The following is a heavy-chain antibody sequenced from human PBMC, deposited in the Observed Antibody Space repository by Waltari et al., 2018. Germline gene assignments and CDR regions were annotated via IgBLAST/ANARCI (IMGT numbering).Heavy chain of an antibody. D-gene: IGHD2-2*01. CDR1: GFRFRAYW. CDR2: FKSDGSST. CDR3: ARGGQVLNWPFDM. Sequence: EVQLVESGGGLVQPGGSLNLPVAAAGFRFRAYWMHWVRQAPGKGLMWVSRFKSDGSSTAYADFVKGRFTVSRETARNTLYLQMNSLSAEDTAVYYCARGGQVLNWPFDMWGQGTVVTVSS. V-gene: IGHV3-74*01. J-gene: IGHJ3*02.